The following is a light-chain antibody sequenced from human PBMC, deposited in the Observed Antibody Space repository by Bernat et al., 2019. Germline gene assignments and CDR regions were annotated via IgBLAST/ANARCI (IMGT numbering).Light chain of an antibody. Sequence: DIQMTQSPSFVSASVGDRLTITCRASQDISNSLACDQQKTVKSPHLLIYAASSLQRGVSSRFSGSGSETEFTLTISSLQPEDFATYFCQQATANSFPPAFGGGTKVEIK. V-gene: IGKV1-12*01. CDR2: AAS. CDR1: QDISNS. J-gene: IGKJ4*01. CDR3: QQATANSFPPA.